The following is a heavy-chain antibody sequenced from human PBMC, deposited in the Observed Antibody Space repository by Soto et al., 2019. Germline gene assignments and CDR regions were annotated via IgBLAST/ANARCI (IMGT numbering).Heavy chain of an antibody. V-gene: IGHV3-23*01. Sequence: PGESLRLSCAASGFTFSSDAMSWVRQAPGKGLEWVSAISGSGGSTYYADSVKGRFTISRDNSKNTLYLQMNSLRAEDTAVYYCAKELRPYRDVKYYGMDVWGQGTTVTVSS. D-gene: IGHD2-21*01. CDR2: ISGSGGST. J-gene: IGHJ6*02. CDR1: GFTFSSDA. CDR3: AKELRPYRDVKYYGMDV.